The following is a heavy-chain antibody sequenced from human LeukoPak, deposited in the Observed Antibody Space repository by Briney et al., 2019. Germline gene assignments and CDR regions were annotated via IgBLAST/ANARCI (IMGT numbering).Heavy chain of an antibody. Sequence: PGGSLRLSCAASGFTFSSYWMHWVRQAPGKGLVWVSRINSDGSSRFYADSVKGRFTISRDNSKNTLFLQMNSLRAEDTAVYYCARDRPYGGKGDFDYWGQGTLVTVSS. V-gene: IGHV3-74*01. CDR1: GFTFSSYW. CDR2: INSDGSSR. D-gene: IGHD4-23*01. CDR3: ARDRPYGGKGDFDY. J-gene: IGHJ4*02.